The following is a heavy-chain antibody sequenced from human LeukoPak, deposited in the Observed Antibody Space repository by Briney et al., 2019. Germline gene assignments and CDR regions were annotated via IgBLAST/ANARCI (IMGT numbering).Heavy chain of an antibody. CDR1: GFTFSSYG. D-gene: IGHD2-2*02. CDR3: AKDAPEYCSSTSCYIWTDY. V-gene: IGHV3-30*02. J-gene: IGHJ4*02. Sequence: GGSLRLSCAASGFTFSSYGMHWVRQAPGKGLEWVAFIRYDGSNKYYADSVKGRFTISRDNSKNTLYLQMNSLRAEDTAVYYCAKDAPEYCSSTSCYIWTDYWGQGTLVTVSS. CDR2: IRYDGSNK.